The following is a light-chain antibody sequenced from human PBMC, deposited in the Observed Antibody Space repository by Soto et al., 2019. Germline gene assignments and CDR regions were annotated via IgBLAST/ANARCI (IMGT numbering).Light chain of an antibody. J-gene: IGLJ2*01. CDR1: SSDVGSYNR. V-gene: IGLV2-18*02. CDR2: EVY. CDR3: SSYPTATAPRVV. Sequence: SALTQPPSVSGSPGRSVTISCTGTSSDVGSYNRVSWYQQPPGTAPKLIIYEVYNRPSGVPDRFSGSKSGNTASLTISGLQAEDEAHYYCSSYPTATAPRVVFGGGTKLTVL.